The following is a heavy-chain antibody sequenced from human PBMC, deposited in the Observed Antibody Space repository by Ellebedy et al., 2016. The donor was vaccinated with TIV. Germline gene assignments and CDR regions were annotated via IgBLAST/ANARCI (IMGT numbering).Heavy chain of an antibody. V-gene: IGHV4-4*07. D-gene: IGHD6-19*01. CDR1: GGSISSSY. CDR2: VYRTGIPWGT. J-gene: IGHJ4*02. CDR3: ARDGSNTSGWYWDY. Sequence: MPSETLSLTCTVSGGSISSSYCRWIPYPAGNALEWIGRVYRTGIPWGTNYSSSLKGRITMSVDRSNNQFSLKLSSVTAAETAVYYCARDGSNTSGWYWDYWGKGTQVTVSS.